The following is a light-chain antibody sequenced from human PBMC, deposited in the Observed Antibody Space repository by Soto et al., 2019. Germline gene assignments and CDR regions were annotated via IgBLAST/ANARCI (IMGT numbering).Light chain of an antibody. J-gene: IGKJ1*01. Sequence: DIQMTQSPSTLSASVGDRVTITCRASQSISTWLAWYQQKPGKAPKLLIYKASSLESGVPSRFSGSGSGTEFTLTISSLQLYDFAGDYRHQYSTRSPFGPGT. CDR1: QSISTW. CDR3: HQYSTRSP. CDR2: KAS. V-gene: IGKV1-5*03.